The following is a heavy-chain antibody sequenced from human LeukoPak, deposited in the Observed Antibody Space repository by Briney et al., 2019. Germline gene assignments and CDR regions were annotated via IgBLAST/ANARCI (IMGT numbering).Heavy chain of an antibody. D-gene: IGHD4-23*01. CDR1: GLTFSTYS. CDR3: ATSTAGRWYRDSHYFDY. Sequence: GGSLRLSGSASGLTFSTYSMNWVRQAPGKGLEWVSSISSSSSNIYYADSLRGRFTISRDNAKNSLYLQMNSLRAEDTAVYYCATSTAGRWYRDSHYFDYWGQGILVTVSS. V-gene: IGHV3-21*01. CDR2: ISSSSSNI. J-gene: IGHJ4*02.